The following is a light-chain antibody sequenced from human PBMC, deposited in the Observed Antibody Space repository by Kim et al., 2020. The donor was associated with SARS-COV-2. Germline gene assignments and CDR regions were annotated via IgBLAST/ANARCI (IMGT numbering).Light chain of an antibody. V-gene: IGKV3-15*01. CDR2: DAS. J-gene: IGKJ2*01. CDR1: QDVSSK. CDR3: QQYNDWPPGDT. Sequence: PRERAPLSCRASQDVSSKLAWYQQKPGRAPRLLIYDASTRATSIPARFSGRGSGTEFTLTISSLQFEDFAVYFCQQYNDWPPGDTFGQGTKLEI.